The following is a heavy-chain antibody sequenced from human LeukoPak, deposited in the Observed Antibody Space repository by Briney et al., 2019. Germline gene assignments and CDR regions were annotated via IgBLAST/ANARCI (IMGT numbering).Heavy chain of an antibody. Sequence: GGSLRLSCAASGFTFRRFVMHWVRQAPGKGLEWVALISDSGDNKYYADSVQGRFTISRDDSTRTLYLQMSSLRTDDSAVYYCARDKDSSAFFDYWGQGILVTVSS. J-gene: IGHJ4*02. V-gene: IGHV3-30-3*01. CDR2: ISDSGDNK. D-gene: IGHD4-11*01. CDR1: GFTFRRFV. CDR3: ARDKDSSAFFDY.